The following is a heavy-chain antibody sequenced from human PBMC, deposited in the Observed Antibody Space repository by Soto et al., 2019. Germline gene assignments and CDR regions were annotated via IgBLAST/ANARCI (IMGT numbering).Heavy chain of an antibody. CDR1: GFTVSSNY. CDR3: ARDRGIAVAGTANDAFDI. J-gene: IGHJ3*02. CDR2: IYSGGST. D-gene: IGHD6-19*01. V-gene: IGHV3-66*01. Sequence: QLGGPLRLSCAASGFTVSSNYMSWVRQAPGKGLEWVSVIYSGGSTYYADSVKGRFTISRHNSKNTLYLQMNSLRAEDTAVYYCARDRGIAVAGTANDAFDIWGQGTMVTVSS.